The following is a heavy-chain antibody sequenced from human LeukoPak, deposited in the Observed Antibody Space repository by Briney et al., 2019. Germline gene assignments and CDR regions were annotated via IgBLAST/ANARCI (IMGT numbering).Heavy chain of an antibody. CDR2: INPSGGST. V-gene: IGHV1-46*01. J-gene: IGHJ6*03. Sequence: ASVKVSCKASGYTFTSYYMHWVRQAPGQGLEWMGIINPSGGSTSYAQKFQGRVTMTRDMSTSTVYMELSSLRSEDTAVYYCARDRSDYYYMDVWGKGTTVTVSS. CDR3: ARDRSDYYYMDV. CDR1: GYTFTSYY.